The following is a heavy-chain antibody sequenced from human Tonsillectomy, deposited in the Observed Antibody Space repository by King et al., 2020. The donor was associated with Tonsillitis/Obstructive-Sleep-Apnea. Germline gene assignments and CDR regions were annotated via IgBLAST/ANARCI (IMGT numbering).Heavy chain of an antibody. D-gene: IGHD4-17*01. J-gene: IGHJ2*01. CDR1: GFSLSNARMG. CDR3: ARILVYGRRVPYWYFDL. V-gene: IGHV2-26*01. CDR2: IFSNDEK. Sequence: TLKESGPVLVKPTETLTLTCTVSGFSLSNARMGVSWIRQPPGKALEWLAHIFSNDEKSYSTSLNSRLTISKDTSKSQVVLTMTNMDPVDTATYYCARILVYGRRVPYWYFDLWGRGTLVTVSS.